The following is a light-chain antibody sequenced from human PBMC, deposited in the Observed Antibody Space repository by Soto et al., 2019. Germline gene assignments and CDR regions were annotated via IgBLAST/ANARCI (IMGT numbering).Light chain of an antibody. Sequence: EIVMTQSPATLSVSPGERATLSCRASQSVSSNLAWYQQKPGQAPRLLIYGASTRATGIPARFSGSGSGTEFTLTINSLQSEDLAIYYCQQYYSWPVTFGGGTKVDIK. CDR3: QQYYSWPVT. CDR1: QSVSSN. V-gene: IGKV3-15*01. CDR2: GAS. J-gene: IGKJ4*01.